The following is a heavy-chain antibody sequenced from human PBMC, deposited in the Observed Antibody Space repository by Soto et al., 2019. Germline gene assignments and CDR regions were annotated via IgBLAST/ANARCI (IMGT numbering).Heavy chain of an antibody. CDR3: AREHPGWNYARDYYGMDV. CDR1: GFTFSSYG. D-gene: IGHD1-7*01. J-gene: IGHJ6*02. Sequence: QVQLVESGGGVVQPGRSLRLSCAASGFTFSSYGMHWVRQAPGKGLEWVAVIWYDGSNKYYADSVKGRFTISRDNSKNTLYLQMNSLRAEDTAVYYCAREHPGWNYARDYYGMDVWGQGTTVTVSS. CDR2: IWYDGSNK. V-gene: IGHV3-33*01.